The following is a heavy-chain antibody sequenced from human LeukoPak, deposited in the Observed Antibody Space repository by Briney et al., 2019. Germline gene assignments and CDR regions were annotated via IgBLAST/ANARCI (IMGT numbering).Heavy chain of an antibody. D-gene: IGHD3-3*01. CDR2: INHSGST. CDR1: GGSFSGYY. V-gene: IGHV4-34*01. Sequence: SETLSLTCAVYGGSFSGYYWSWIRQPPGKGLEWIGEINHSGSTNYNPSLKSRVTISVDTSKNQFSLKLSSVTAADTAVYYCARGRYDFWSGYYPKTNWFDPWGQGTLVTVSS. J-gene: IGHJ5*02. CDR3: ARGRYDFWSGYYPKTNWFDP.